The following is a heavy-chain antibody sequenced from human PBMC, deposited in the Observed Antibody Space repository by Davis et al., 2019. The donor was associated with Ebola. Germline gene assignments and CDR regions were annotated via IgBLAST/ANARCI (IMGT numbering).Heavy chain of an antibody. J-gene: IGHJ4*02. V-gene: IGHV4-34*01. Sequence: MPSETLSLTCAVYGGSFSGYYWSWIRQPPGKGLEWIGEINHSGSTNYNPSLKSRVTISVDTSKNQFSLKLSSVTAADTAVYYCASGTGRGFDYWGQGTLVTVSS. CDR3: ASGTGRGFDY. D-gene: IGHD7-27*01. CDR2: INHSGST. CDR1: GGSFSGYY.